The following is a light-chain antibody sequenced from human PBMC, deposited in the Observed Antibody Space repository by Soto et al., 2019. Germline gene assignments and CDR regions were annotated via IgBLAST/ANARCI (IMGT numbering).Light chain of an antibody. CDR1: QSVSSSY. J-gene: IGKJ1*01. CDR2: GAS. CDR3: QQYSCALWT. V-gene: IGKV3-20*01. Sequence: EIVLTQSPGTLSLSPGERATLSCTASQSVSSSYLTWYQQKPGQAPRLLISGASNRATGIPDRFSGSGSGTDFTLTISSVEPYYVAVYYCQQYSCALWTFCQGPNLDIK.